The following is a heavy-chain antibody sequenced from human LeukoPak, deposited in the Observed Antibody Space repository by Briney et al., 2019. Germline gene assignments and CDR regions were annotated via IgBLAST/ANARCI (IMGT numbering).Heavy chain of an antibody. D-gene: IGHD3-10*01. V-gene: IGHV4-38-2*02. J-gene: IGHJ5*02. Sequence: PSETLSLTCTVSGYSISSGYYWGWLRQPPGKVLEWIGSIYHSGSTYYNPSLKSRVTISVDTSKNQFSLKLTSVTEADTAVYGCARGKLRSIAMLRGDRHTNWFDPWAQRTLVTVSS. CDR1: GYSISSGYY. CDR2: IYHSGST. CDR3: ARGKLRSIAMLRGDRHTNWFDP.